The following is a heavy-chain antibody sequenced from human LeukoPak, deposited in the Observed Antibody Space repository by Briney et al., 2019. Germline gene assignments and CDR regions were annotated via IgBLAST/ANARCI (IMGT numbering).Heavy chain of an antibody. D-gene: IGHD5-24*01. J-gene: IGHJ3*02. CDR2: INGDGSST. Sequence: GGSLRLSCAASGFTFNSHWMHWVRQAPGKGLVWVSRINGDGSSTTYADSVRGRFTISRDDAQNTLYLEMNSLRAEDTAVYYCAREWHDAFDIWGQGTMVTVSS. CDR1: GFTFNSHW. CDR3: AREWHDAFDI. V-gene: IGHV3-74*01.